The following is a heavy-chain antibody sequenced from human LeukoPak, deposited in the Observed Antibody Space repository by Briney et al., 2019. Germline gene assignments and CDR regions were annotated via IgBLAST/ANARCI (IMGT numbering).Heavy chain of an antibody. Sequence: ASVKVSCKVSGYTLTELSLNWVRQAPGEGLEWVGGFDPEKGKTMYAQKFQGRVTMKEDTSTDTAYMELSSLRSEDTAMYYCTISSTWYGRFDSWGQGTLVIVSS. CDR1: GYTLTELS. J-gene: IGHJ4*02. D-gene: IGHD6-13*01. CDR2: FDPEKGKT. CDR3: TISSTWYGRFDS. V-gene: IGHV1-24*01.